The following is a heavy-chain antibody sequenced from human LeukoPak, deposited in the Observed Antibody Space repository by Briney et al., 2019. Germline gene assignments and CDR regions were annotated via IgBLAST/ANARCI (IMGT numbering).Heavy chain of an antibody. D-gene: IGHD5-18*01. J-gene: IGHJ5*02. Sequence: PGASVTVSCKASGYTFTSYGISWVRQAPGQGREWMGWISAYNGNTNYAQKLQGRVTMTTDTSTSTAYMELRSLRSDDTAVYYCARGHSYGGDSVWFDPWGQGTLVTVSS. CDR3: ARGHSYGGDSVWFDP. V-gene: IGHV1-18*01. CDR2: ISAYNGNT. CDR1: GYTFTSYG.